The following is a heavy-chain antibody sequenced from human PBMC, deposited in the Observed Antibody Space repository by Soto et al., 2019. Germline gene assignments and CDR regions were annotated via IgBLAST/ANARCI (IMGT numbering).Heavy chain of an antibody. V-gene: IGHV3-30-3*01. Sequence: GALSLSCAASGFTFSSYAMHWVRQAPGKGLEWVAVISYDGSNKYYADSVKGRFTISRDNSKNTLYLQMNSLRAEDTAVYYCARYYDYWGQGTLVTVSS. CDR2: ISYDGSNK. CDR3: ARYYDY. J-gene: IGHJ4*02. CDR1: GFTFSSYA.